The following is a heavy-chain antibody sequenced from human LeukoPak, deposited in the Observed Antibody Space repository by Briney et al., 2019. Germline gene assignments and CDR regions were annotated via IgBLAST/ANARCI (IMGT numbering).Heavy chain of an antibody. J-gene: IGHJ5*02. D-gene: IGHD3-10*01. CDR3: ARRPYGSGSYYNLDNWFDP. V-gene: IGHV4-39*07. CDR1: RGSISSSSYY. Sequence: SETLSLTCTVSRGSISSSSYYWGWIRQPPGKGLEWIGEINHSGSTNYNPSLKSRVTISVDTSKNQFSLKLSSVTAADTAVYYCARRPYGSGSYYNLDNWFDPWGQGTLVTVSS. CDR2: INHSGST.